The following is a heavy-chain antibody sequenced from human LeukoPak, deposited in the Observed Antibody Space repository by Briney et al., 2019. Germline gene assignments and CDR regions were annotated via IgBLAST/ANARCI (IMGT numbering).Heavy chain of an antibody. V-gene: IGHV4-38-2*02. J-gene: IGHJ6*03. CDR3: ARGYCSSTSCHSYYYYYMDV. D-gene: IGHD2-2*01. Sequence: SSETLSLTCTVSGYSISSSYYWGWIRQPPGKGLEWIGSIYYSGSTYYNPSLKSRVTISVDTSKNQFSLKLSSVTAADTAVYYCARGYCSSTSCHSYYYYYMDVWGKGTTVTVSS. CDR2: IYYSGST. CDR1: GYSISSSYY.